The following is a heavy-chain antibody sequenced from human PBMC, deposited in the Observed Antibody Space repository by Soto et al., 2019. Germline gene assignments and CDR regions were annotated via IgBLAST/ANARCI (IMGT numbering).Heavy chain of an antibody. CDR3: AREYCISTSCYGSDF. CDR1: GYSFTDYG. CDR2: ISTHNGDT. V-gene: IGHV1-18*01. D-gene: IGHD2-2*01. Sequence: ASVKVSCKAAGYSFTDYGISWVRQAPGQGLEWMGWISTHNGDTKYARNLQGRLIMTTDTCTTTAYMELTSLRSDDTAVYYCAREYCISTSCYGSDFWGRGTLVTVSS. J-gene: IGHJ4*02.